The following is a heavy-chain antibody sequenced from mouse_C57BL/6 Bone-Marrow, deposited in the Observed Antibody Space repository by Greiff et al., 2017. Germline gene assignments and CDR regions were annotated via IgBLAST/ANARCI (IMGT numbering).Heavy chain of an antibody. V-gene: IGHV1-42*01. CDR3: ARGGITTVVATDYFDY. J-gene: IGHJ2*01. CDR1: GYSFTGYY. D-gene: IGHD1-1*01. Sequence: VQLKQSGPELVKPGASVKISCKASGYSFTGYYMNWVKQSPEKSLEWIGEINPSTGGTTYNQKFKAKATLTVDKSSSTAYMQLKSLTSEDSAVYYCARGGITTVVATDYFDYWGQGTTLTVSS. CDR2: INPSTGGT.